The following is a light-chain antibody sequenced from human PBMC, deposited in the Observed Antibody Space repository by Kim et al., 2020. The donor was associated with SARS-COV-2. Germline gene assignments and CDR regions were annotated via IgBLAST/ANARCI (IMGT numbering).Light chain of an antibody. CDR3: ATWDDSLDGVV. CDR2: SNN. V-gene: IGLV1-44*01. J-gene: IGLJ2*01. CDR1: YSNIGSNT. Sequence: GQRVTIACSGSYSNIGSNTVDWYQQLPGTAPKLLIYSNNQRPSGVSDRFSGSKSGTSASLAISGLQSEDEADYYCATWDDSLDGVVFGGGTQLTVL.